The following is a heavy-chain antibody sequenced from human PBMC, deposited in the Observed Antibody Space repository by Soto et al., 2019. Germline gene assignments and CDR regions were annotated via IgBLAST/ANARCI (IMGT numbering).Heavy chain of an antibody. CDR2: ISAYNGNT. J-gene: IGHJ6*02. CDR1: GYTFTSYG. D-gene: IGHD3-22*01. V-gene: IGHV1-18*01. Sequence: ASVKVSCKASGYTFTSYGISWVRQAPGQGLEWMGWISAYNGNTNYAQKLQGRVTMTTDTSTSTAYMELRSLRSDDTAVYYCARELTNLYYYDSSDDYYYGMDVWGQGTTVTVSS. CDR3: ARELTNLYYYDSSDDYYYGMDV.